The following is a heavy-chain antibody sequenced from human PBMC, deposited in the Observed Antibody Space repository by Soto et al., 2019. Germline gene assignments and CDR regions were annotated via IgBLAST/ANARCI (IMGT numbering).Heavy chain of an antibody. Sequence: PGESLKISCKGSGYSFTSYWIGWVRQMPGKGLEWMGIIYPGDSDIRYSPSFQGQVTISADKSISTAYLQWSSLKASDTAMYYCARSQNANYYYYGMDVWGKGTTVTVSS. J-gene: IGHJ6*04. CDR2: IYPGDSDI. D-gene: IGHD1-1*01. CDR3: ARSQNANYYYYGMDV. V-gene: IGHV5-51*01. CDR1: GYSFTSYW.